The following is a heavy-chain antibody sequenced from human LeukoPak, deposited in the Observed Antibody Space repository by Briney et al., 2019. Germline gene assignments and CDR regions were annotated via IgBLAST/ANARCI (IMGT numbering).Heavy chain of an antibody. Sequence: GGSLRLSCAASGFTFADYGMNWVRQAPGKGLEWVSYISSSGSTIYYADSVKGRFTISRDNAKNSLYLQMNSLRAEDTAVYYCAELGITMIGGVWGKGTTVTISS. D-gene: IGHD3-10*02. V-gene: IGHV3-48*03. CDR3: AELGITMIGGV. CDR1: GFTFADYG. J-gene: IGHJ6*04. CDR2: ISSSGSTI.